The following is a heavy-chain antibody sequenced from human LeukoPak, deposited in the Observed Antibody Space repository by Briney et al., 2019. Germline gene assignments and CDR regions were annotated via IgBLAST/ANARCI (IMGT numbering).Heavy chain of an antibody. J-gene: IGHJ6*02. CDR2: MNPNSGNT. D-gene: IGHD3-22*01. CDR1: GYTFTSYD. V-gene: IGHV1-8*01. CDR3: ARAGPFYDSSGYSPYGMDV. Sequence: ASVKVSCKASGYTFTSYDINWVRQATGQGLEWMGWMNPNSGNTGYAQKFQGRVTMTRNTSISTAYMELSSLRSEDTAVYYCARAGPFYDSSGYSPYGMDVWGQGTTVTVSS.